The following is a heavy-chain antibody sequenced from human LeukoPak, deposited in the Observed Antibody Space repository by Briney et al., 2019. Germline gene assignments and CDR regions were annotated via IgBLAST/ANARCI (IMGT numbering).Heavy chain of an antibody. Sequence: PGGSLRLSCAVPGFTFNNYAINWVRQAPGKGLEWLSYIGSNGDDKLYADSVKGRFTISRDDAKNSVYLQMNILRDEDTALYYCARDLDGDEDFDYWGQGTLVTVSS. D-gene: IGHD5-24*01. CDR1: GFTFNNYA. V-gene: IGHV3-48*03. J-gene: IGHJ4*02. CDR2: IGSNGDDK. CDR3: ARDLDGDEDFDY.